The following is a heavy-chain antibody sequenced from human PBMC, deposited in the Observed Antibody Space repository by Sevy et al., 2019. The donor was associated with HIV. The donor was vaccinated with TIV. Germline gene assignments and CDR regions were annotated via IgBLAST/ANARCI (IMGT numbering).Heavy chain of an antibody. D-gene: IGHD5-12*01. V-gene: IGHV3-9*03. CDR3: AKGGGVFDGYHGYIDY. J-gene: IGHJ4*02. CDR1: GFTFDDYA. CDR2: ISWNSGSI. Sequence: GGSLRLSCAASGFTFDDYAMHWVRQAPGKGLEWVAGISWNSGSIGYADSVKGRFTISRDNAKNSLYLQMNSLRAEDMALYYCAKGGGVFDGYHGYIDYWGQGTLVTVSS.